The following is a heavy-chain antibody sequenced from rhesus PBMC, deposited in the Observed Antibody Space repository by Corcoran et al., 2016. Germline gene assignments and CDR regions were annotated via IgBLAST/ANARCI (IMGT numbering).Heavy chain of an antibody. CDR1: GYSTSSGYD. CDR3: GRGAVIDY. J-gene: IGHJ4*01. Sequence: QVQLQESGRGLVKPSETLSLPCAVSGYSTSSGYDWGWSRQPPGKGLEYIGYISGSRGFTYYNPSLKSRVTISKDTSKNQFSLKLTSVTTADPAVFHCGRGAVIDYWGQGVLVTVSS. D-gene: IGHD6-37*01. CDR2: ISGSRGFT. V-gene: IGHV4-99*02.